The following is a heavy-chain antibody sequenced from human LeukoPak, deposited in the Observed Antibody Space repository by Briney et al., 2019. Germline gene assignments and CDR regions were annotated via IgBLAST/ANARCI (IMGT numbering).Heavy chain of an antibody. CDR1: GYTFTDYA. V-gene: IGHV1-3*04. CDR3: ARDHVIGLAPFDP. Sequence: ASVKVSCKASGYTFTDYAMHWVRQAPGERLEWMGWINTGKGNTKYSQKFQGRVTITMDTSASTAYMELSSLRSEDTAVYYCARDHVIGLAPFDPWGQGTLVTVSS. D-gene: IGHD3-16*02. J-gene: IGHJ5*02. CDR2: INTGKGNT.